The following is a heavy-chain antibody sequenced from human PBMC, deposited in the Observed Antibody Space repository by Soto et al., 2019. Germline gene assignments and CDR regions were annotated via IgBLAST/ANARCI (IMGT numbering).Heavy chain of an antibody. CDR1: GFTVSSNY. J-gene: IGHJ1*01. V-gene: IGHV3-53*01. CDR2: NSGGST. D-gene: IGHD3-22*01. CDR3: ARDRVESGYPEYFQH. Sequence: PGGSLRLSCTASGFTVSSNYMSWVRQAPGKGLEWVSVNSGGSTYYADSVKGRFTISRDNSKNTLYLQMNSLRAEDTAVHYCARDRVESGYPEYFQHWGQGT.